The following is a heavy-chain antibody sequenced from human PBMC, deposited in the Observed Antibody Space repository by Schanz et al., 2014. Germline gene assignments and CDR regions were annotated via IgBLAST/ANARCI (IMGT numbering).Heavy chain of an antibody. CDR1: GASVSSDNW. D-gene: IGHD3-10*01. J-gene: IGHJ4*02. CDR3: ARGGQGFGEPHQRLFEY. Sequence: QVQLEESGAGLVKPSGTLSLTCAVSGASVSSDNWWNWVRQPPGKGLEWIGEIYDSGNTNYNPSLKSRVTMSVDDSKTQFPLQLPSVTAADTAVYYCARGGQGFGEPHQRLFEYWGPGTLVTVSS. V-gene: IGHV4-4*02. CDR2: IYDSGNT.